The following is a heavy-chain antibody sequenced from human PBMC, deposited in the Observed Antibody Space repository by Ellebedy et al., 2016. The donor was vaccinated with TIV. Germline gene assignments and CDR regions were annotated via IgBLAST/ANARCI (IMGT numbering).Heavy chain of an antibody. Sequence: MPSETLSLTCSVSGGSISSSSYHWGWIRQPIGKGLEWIGRIYYSGSTSYNPTLKSRVTISVYTSKNQFSLKLNSVTATDTAVYYCARHDSADYLGFDYWGQGALVTVSS. CDR3: ARHDSADYLGFDY. CDR2: IYYSGST. D-gene: IGHD4-11*01. V-gene: IGHV4-39*01. CDR1: GGSISSSSYH. J-gene: IGHJ4*02.